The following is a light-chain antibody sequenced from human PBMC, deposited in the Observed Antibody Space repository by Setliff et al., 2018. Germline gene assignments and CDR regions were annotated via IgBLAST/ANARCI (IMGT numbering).Light chain of an antibody. CDR3: SAYTSSSTYV. V-gene: IGLV2-14*01. J-gene: IGLJ1*01. CDR2: EVT. Sequence: QSALTQPASVSGSPGQSITISCSGTIGDVGAYDFVSWYQHHPGKAPKLVIYEVTNRPSGISNRFSGSKSGNSASLIISGPQAEDEADYYCSAYTSSSTYVFGTGTKVTVL. CDR1: IGDVGAYDF.